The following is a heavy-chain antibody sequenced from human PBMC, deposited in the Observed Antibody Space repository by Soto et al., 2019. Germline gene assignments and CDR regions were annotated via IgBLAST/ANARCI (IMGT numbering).Heavy chain of an antibody. D-gene: IGHD6-19*01. J-gene: IGHJ1*01. Sequence: EVQLLESGGGLVQPGGSLRLSCAASGFTFSSYAMSWVRQAPGKGLEWVSGISGSGDSTYYADSVKGRFTISRDNSKNTLYLQMNSLRAEDTAVYYGAKGVPGIAVAGTGYCQHWGQGTLVTVSS. CDR2: ISGSGDST. CDR3: AKGVPGIAVAGTGYCQH. CDR1: GFTFSSYA. V-gene: IGHV3-23*01.